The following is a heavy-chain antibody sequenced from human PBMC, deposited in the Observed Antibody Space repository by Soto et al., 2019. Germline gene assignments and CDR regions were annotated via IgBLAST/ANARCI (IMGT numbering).Heavy chain of an antibody. J-gene: IGHJ3*02. Sequence: SETLSLTCAVYGGSFSGYYWSWIRQPPGKGLEWIGEINHSGSTNYNPSHKSRVTISVDTSKNQHSLKLSSVTAADTAVYYCAGASTWHPGAFDIWGQGTTVTVSS. CDR2: INHSGST. CDR1: GGSFSGYY. D-gene: IGHD5-12*01. V-gene: IGHV4-34*01. CDR3: AGASTWHPGAFDI.